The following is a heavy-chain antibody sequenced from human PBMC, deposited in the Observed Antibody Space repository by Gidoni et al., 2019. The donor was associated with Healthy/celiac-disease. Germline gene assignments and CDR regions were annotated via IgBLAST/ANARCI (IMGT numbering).Heavy chain of an antibody. CDR1: GFPFSSYA. Sequence: QVQLVESGGGVVQPGRSLRLSCAASGFPFSSYAMHWVRQAPGKGLGWVAGISYDGSNKYYADSVKGRFTISRDNSKNTLYLQMNSLRAEDTAVYYCARAKRYNWNYFDYWGQGTLVTVSS. J-gene: IGHJ4*02. CDR2: ISYDGSNK. CDR3: ARAKRYNWNYFDY. D-gene: IGHD1-20*01. V-gene: IGHV3-30-3*01.